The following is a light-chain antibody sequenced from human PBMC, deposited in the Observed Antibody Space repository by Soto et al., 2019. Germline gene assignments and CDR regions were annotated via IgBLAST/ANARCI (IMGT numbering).Light chain of an antibody. J-gene: IGKJ3*01. CDR2: GAS. Sequence: DIQMTQSPSSLSASVGDRVTITCRASQDISNFLVWFQQKPEKVPNLLIYGASTLQSGVPSRFSGSGSGTDFTLTISSLQPEDVETYFCQKYNSAPFTFGPGTTVDIK. CDR3: QKYNSAPFT. V-gene: IGKV1-27*01. CDR1: QDISNF.